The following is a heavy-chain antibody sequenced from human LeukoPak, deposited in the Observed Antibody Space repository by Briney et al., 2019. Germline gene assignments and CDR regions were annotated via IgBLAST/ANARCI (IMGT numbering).Heavy chain of an antibody. CDR1: GFTFSSDA. Sequence: PGGSLRLPCIGTGFTFSSDAMGWVRQAPGKGLEWVSGISGSGGSTYYADSVKGRFTISRDNSKNTLYLQMNSLRVEDTAVYYCAKDRGRTWVQVANWGQGTLVTVPS. D-gene: IGHD2-15*01. J-gene: IGHJ4*02. CDR3: AKDRGRTWVQVAN. CDR2: ISGSGGST. V-gene: IGHV3-23*01.